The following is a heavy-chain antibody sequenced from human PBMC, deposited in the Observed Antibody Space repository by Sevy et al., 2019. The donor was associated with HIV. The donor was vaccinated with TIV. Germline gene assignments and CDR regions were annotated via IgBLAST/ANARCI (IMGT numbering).Heavy chain of an antibody. CDR1: GFTFNDYN. CDR2: ISTSTSTTTI. V-gene: IGHV3-11*01. CDR3: ARAAGWFDA. Sequence: GGSLRLSCAASGFTFNDYNLSWIRQAPGKGLEWVSYISTSTSTTTIYYAISVKGRLTISRDNAKNSIYLQMNSLRVDDTAVYYCARAAGWFDAWGQGTLVTVSS. J-gene: IGHJ5*02.